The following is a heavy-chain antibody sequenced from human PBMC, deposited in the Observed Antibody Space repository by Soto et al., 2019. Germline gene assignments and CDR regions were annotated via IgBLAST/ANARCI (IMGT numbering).Heavy chain of an antibody. D-gene: IGHD3-3*01. CDR1: GFTFSSYS. J-gene: IGHJ4*02. CDR3: ARSRDDFWSGYYG. V-gene: IGHV3-21*01. CDR2: ISSSSSYI. Sequence: GGSLRLSCAASGFTFSSYSMNWVRQAPGKGLEWVSSISSSSSYIYYADSVKGRFTISRDNAKNSLYLQMNSLRAEDTAVYYCARSRDDFWSGYYGWGQGTLVTVSS.